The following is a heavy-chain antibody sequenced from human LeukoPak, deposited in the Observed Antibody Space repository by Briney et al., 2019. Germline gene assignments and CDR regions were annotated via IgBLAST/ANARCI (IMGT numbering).Heavy chain of an antibody. CDR3: AREHTPYGSGCTAAY. J-gene: IGHJ4*02. CDR2: ISPSSSTI. D-gene: IGHD6-19*01. V-gene: IGHV3-48*01. CDR1: GFTFSSYG. Sequence: PGGSLRLSCAASGFTFSSYGMNWVRQAPGKGLEWVSYISPSSSTIYYADSGKGRFTVSRDNAKNSLYLQMNSLRAEDTAVYYCAREHTPYGSGCTAAYWGQGTLVIVSS.